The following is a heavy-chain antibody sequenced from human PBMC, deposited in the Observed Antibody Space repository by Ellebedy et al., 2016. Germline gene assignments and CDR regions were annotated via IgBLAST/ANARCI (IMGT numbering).Heavy chain of an antibody. Sequence: SETLSLXXTVSGGSISSSSYYWGWIRQPPGKGLEWIGSIYYSGSTYYNPSLKSRVTMSVDTSKNQFSLKLSSVTAADTAVYYCARLTMVRGVIRFDYWGQGTLVTVSS. D-gene: IGHD3-10*01. CDR3: ARLTMVRGVIRFDY. CDR1: GGSISSSSYY. J-gene: IGHJ4*02. V-gene: IGHV4-39*07. CDR2: IYYSGST.